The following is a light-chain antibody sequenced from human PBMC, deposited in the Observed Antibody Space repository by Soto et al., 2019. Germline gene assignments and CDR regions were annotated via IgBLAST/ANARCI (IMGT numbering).Light chain of an antibody. CDR3: QQYSTYPWT. J-gene: IGKJ1*01. CDR1: QSISRF. Sequence: DIQMTQSPSTLSASVGDRVTITCRASQSISRFLVWYQQKPGKAPNVLIYNASSLDSGVPSRFSGSGSGTDFTLTSSSVQPDDFATYYCQQYSTYPWTFGQGTKVEIK. CDR2: NAS. V-gene: IGKV1-5*03.